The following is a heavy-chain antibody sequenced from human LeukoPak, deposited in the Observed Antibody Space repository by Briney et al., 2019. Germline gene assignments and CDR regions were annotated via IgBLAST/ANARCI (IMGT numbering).Heavy chain of an antibody. J-gene: IGHJ3*02. CDR1: ADSISGSSYY. CDR2: IYYSGST. D-gene: IGHD3-3*01. Sequence: NPSETLSLTCSVSADSISGSSYYWGWIRQPPGKGLEWIGYIYYSGSTNYNPSLKSRVTISVDTSKNQFSLKLSSVTAADTAVYYCARDSRDYDFWSGYWAEGGAFDIWGQGTMVTVSS. CDR3: ARDSRDYDFWSGYWAEGGAFDI. V-gene: IGHV4-61*01.